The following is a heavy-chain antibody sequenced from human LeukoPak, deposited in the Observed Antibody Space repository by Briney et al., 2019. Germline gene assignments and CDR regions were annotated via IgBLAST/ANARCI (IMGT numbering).Heavy chain of an antibody. Sequence: GGSLRLSCAASGFTFSTYGMTWVRQAPGKGLEWVSSISGSGGSTYYADSVKGRVTVSRDNSKSTLFLQMNSLRAEDTAIYYCVRVGTDSIGSYPDYWGQGTLVTVTS. D-gene: IGHD3-22*01. J-gene: IGHJ4*02. CDR3: VRVGTDSIGSYPDY. V-gene: IGHV3-23*01. CDR1: GFTFSTYG. CDR2: ISGSGGST.